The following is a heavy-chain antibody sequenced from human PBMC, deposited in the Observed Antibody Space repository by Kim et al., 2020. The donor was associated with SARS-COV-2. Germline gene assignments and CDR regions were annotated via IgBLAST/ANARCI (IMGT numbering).Heavy chain of an antibody. CDR2: IYYSGST. CDR3: ARSGESEDYLPFDI. V-gene: IGHV4-59*13. D-gene: IGHD3-16*01. J-gene: IGHJ3*02. Sequence: SETLSLTCTVSGGSISSYYWSWIRQPPGKGLEWIGYIYYSGSTNYNPSLKSRVTISVDTSKNQFSLKLSSVTAADTAVYYCARSGESEDYLPFDIWGQGTMVTVSS. CDR1: GGSISSYY.